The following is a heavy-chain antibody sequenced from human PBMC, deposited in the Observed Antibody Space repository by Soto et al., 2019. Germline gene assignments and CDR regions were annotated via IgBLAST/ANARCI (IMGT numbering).Heavy chain of an antibody. Sequence: QVQLQESGPGLVKPSETLSLTCTASGGSISSHYLNWMRQPPGKGLEWIGYTYYRGSTNYNPSLESRVTISADTSKNQFSLKLTSVTAADTAVYYCARGYRLRMIVIWGQGTLVTVSS. D-gene: IGHD3-16*02. CDR3: ARGYRLRMIVI. V-gene: IGHV4-59*11. CDR2: TYYRGST. J-gene: IGHJ4*02. CDR1: GGSISSHY.